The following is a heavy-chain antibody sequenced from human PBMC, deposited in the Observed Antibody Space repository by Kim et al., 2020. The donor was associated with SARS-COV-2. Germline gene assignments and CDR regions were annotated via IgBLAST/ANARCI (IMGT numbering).Heavy chain of an antibody. V-gene: IGHV5-51*01. CDR3: AISSIAAHEHFDY. Sequence: YSPSFQGQVTISADKSISTAYLQWSSLKASDTAMYYCAISSIAAHEHFDYWGQGTLVTVSS. D-gene: IGHD6-6*01. J-gene: IGHJ4*02.